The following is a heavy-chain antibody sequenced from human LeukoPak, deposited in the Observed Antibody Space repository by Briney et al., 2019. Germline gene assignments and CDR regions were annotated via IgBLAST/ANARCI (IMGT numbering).Heavy chain of an antibody. J-gene: IGHJ4*02. V-gene: IGHV3-23*01. Sequence: GGSLRLSCAASGFTLSSYAMSWVRQAPGKGLEWVSAISGSGGSTYYADSVRGRFTISRDNSKNTLYLQMNSLRAEDTAVYYCAKDSSSWYSGFDYWGQGTLVTVSS. D-gene: IGHD6-13*01. CDR3: AKDSSSWYSGFDY. CDR2: ISGSGGST. CDR1: GFTLSSYA.